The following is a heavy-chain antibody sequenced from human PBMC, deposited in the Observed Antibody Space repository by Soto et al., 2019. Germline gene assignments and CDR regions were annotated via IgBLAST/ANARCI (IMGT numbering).Heavy chain of an antibody. Sequence: EVQLVESGGGLVQPGGSLRLSCAASGFTFSSYDMHWVRQATGKGLEWVSAIGTAGDTYYPGSVKGRFTISRENAKNSLYLQMNSLRAEDTTVYYCARGDAHYYDSGSYYPKGPVDYWGQGTLVTISS. D-gene: IGHD3-10*01. CDR2: IGTAGDT. CDR3: ARGDAHYYDSGSYYPKGPVDY. CDR1: GFTFSSYD. V-gene: IGHV3-13*01. J-gene: IGHJ4*02.